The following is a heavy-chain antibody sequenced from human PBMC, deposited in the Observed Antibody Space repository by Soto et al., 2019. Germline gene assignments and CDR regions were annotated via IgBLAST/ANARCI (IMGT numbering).Heavy chain of an antibody. D-gene: IGHD3-22*01. CDR3: ASLRNFYDSSAYFDY. J-gene: IGHJ4*02. Sequence: SLTCTVSGGSISSGDYYWSWIRQPPGKGLEWIGYIYYSGSSSYNPSLKSRVTISLDTSKNQFSLNLNSVTAADTAVYYCASLRNFYDSSAYFDYWGQGTRVTVSS. V-gene: IGHV4-30-4*01. CDR2: IYYSGSS. CDR1: GGSISSGDYY.